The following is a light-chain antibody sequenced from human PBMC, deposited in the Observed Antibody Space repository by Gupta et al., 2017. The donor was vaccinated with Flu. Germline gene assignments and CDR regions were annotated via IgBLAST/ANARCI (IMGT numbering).Light chain of an antibody. V-gene: IGLV2-8*01. J-gene: IGLJ1*01. CDR1: SSDVGGFNY. CDR3: SSYAGSDKDV. Sequence: QSALTQPPSASGSPGQSVTLSCPETSSDVGGFNYVSWYQQHPGKVPKLMIYEVSQRPSGVPDRFSGSKSGYTASLTVSGLQAEDEADYYCSSYAGSDKDVFGTGTKVTVL. CDR2: EVS.